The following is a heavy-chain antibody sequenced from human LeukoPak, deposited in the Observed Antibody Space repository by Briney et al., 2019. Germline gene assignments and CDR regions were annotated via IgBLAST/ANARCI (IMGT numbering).Heavy chain of an antibody. CDR1: GFTFSSYW. J-gene: IGHJ6*03. D-gene: IGHD2-15*01. V-gene: IGHV4-34*01. CDR2: INHSGST. CDR3: ARHATRRILYYMDV. Sequence: GSLRLSCIASGFTFSSYWMSWVRQPPGKGLEWIGEINHSGSTNYNPSLKSRVTISVDTSKNQFSLKLSSVTAADTAVYYCARHATRRILYYMDVWGKGTTVTISS.